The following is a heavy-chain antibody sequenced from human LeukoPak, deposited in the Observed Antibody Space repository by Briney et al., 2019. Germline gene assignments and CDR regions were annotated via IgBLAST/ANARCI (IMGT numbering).Heavy chain of an antibody. CDR2: IYSSGST. V-gene: IGHV4-31*03. CDR3: ARTLDYGGNHPDY. Sequence: PSRTLSLTCTVSGGSISSGGYYWSWIRQHPGKGLEWIGYIYSSGSTYYNPSLKSRVTISVDTSKNQFSLKLSSVTAADTAVYYCARTLDYGGNHPDYWGQGTLVTVSS. J-gene: IGHJ4*02. D-gene: IGHD4-23*01. CDR1: GGSISSGGYY.